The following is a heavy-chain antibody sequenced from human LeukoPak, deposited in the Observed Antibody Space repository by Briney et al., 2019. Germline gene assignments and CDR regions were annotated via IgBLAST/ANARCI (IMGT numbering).Heavy chain of an antibody. D-gene: IGHD6-19*01. CDR1: GFTFSSYT. Sequence: GGSLRLSCAASGFTFSSYTMSWVRQAPGKELEWVSAISGSGGSTYYADSVKGRFTISRDNSKNTLYLQMNSLRAEDTAVYYCAPGGQWLVNWGQGTLVTVSS. V-gene: IGHV3-23*01. CDR3: APGGQWLVN. CDR2: ISGSGGST. J-gene: IGHJ4*02.